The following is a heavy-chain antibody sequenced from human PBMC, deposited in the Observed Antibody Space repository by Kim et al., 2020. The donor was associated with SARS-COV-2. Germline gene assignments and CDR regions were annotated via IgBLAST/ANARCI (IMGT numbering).Heavy chain of an antibody. D-gene: IGHD1-26*01. Sequence: ASVKVSCKASGYTFTSYAMHWVRQAPGQRLEWMGWINAGNGNTKYSQKFQGRVTITRDTSASTAYMELSSLRSEDTAVYYCARGELQWELLPYYYYGMDVWGQGTTVTVSS. V-gene: IGHV1-3*01. CDR2: INAGNGNT. J-gene: IGHJ6*02. CDR3: ARGELQWELLPYYYYGMDV. CDR1: GYTFTSYA.